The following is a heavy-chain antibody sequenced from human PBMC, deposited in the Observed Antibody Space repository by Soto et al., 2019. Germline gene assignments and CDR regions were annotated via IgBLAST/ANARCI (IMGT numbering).Heavy chain of an antibody. CDR2: IKQDGSEK. V-gene: IGHV3-7*04. CDR1: GFTFSSYW. CDR3: ARGDYHDSSGPFSDAFDI. J-gene: IGHJ3*02. D-gene: IGHD3-22*01. Sequence: GGSLRLSCAASGFTFSSYWMSWVRQAPGKGLEWVANIKQDGSEKWYVDSVKGRFTISRDNAKKSLYPQMNSLRVEDTAVYYCARGDYHDSSGPFSDAFDIWGQGTMVTVSS.